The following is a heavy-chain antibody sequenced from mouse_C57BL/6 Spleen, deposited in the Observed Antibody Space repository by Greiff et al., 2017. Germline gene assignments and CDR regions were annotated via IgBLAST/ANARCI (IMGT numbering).Heavy chain of an antibody. CDR1: GFTFSDYY. CDR3: ARVYGSSWGLYFDV. CDR2: INYDGSST. D-gene: IGHD1-1*01. V-gene: IGHV5-16*01. J-gene: IGHJ1*03. Sequence: EVQLVESEGGLVQPGSSMKLSCTASGFTFSDYYMAWVRQVPEKGLEWVANINYDGSSTYYLDSLKSRFIISRDNAKNILYLQMSSLKSEDTATYYWARVYGSSWGLYFDVWGTGTTVTVSS.